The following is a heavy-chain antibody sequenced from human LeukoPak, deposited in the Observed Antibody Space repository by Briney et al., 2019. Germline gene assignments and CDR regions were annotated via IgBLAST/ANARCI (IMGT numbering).Heavy chain of an antibody. V-gene: IGHV3-11*06. Sequence: GGSLRLSCAASGFNFRDYHMSWIRQAPGKGLEWVAYIVGSSSYTNYADSVKGRFTISRDNGENSLYLQMDSLRAEDTAVYYCARDIGSFFDYWGQGTLVTVSS. CDR2: IVGSSSYT. J-gene: IGHJ4*02. CDR3: ARDIGSFFDY. D-gene: IGHD3-10*01. CDR1: GFNFRDYH.